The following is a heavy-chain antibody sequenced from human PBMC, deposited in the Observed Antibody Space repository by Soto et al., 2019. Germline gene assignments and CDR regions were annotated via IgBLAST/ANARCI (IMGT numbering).Heavy chain of an antibody. CDR3: ARVGIPNKEYSSSSGDGY. CDR1: GHTFTSYG. V-gene: IGHV1-18*01. CDR2: ISAYNGNT. J-gene: IGHJ4*02. D-gene: IGHD6-6*01. Sequence: GASVKVSCKASGHTFTSYGISWVRQAPGQGLEWMGWISAYNGNTNYAQKLQGRVTMTTDTSTSTAYMELRSLRSDDTAVYYCARVGIPNKEYSSSSGDGYWGQGTLVTVSS.